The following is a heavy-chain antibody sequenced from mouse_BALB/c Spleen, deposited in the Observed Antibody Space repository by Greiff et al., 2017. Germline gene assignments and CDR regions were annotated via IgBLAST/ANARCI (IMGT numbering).Heavy chain of an antibody. CDR2: IDPSDSET. D-gene: IGHD2-4*01. CDR1: GYSFTSYW. Sequence: QVQLQQSGPQLVRPGASVKISCKASGYSFTSYWMHWVKQRPGQGLEWIGMIDPSDSETRLNQKFKDKATLTVDKSSSTAYMQLSSPTSEDSAVYYCAREGLGGGFAYWGQGTLVTVSA. V-gene: IGHV1S127*01. CDR3: AREGLGGGFAY. J-gene: IGHJ3*01.